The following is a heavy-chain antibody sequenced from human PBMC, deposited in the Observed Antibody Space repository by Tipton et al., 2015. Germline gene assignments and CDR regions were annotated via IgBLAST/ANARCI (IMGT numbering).Heavy chain of an antibody. J-gene: IGHJ2*01. V-gene: IGHV4-4*07. D-gene: IGHD3-22*01. CDR3: ARDRYYHIRGVVYWCVDP. CDR1: GDSIGTYY. Sequence: TLSLTCTVSGDSIGTYYWSWIRQPAGKGPEWIGRIYTGGGTNYNPSLKSRVTMSVDTSKNQFSLKLSSVTAADTAVYYCARDRYYHIRGVVYWCVDPWGRGTLVTFSS. CDR2: IYTGGGT.